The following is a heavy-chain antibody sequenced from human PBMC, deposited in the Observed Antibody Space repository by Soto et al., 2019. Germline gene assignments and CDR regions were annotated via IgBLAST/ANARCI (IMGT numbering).Heavy chain of an antibody. CDR1: GFTFSSYG. J-gene: IGHJ4*02. D-gene: IGHD6-13*01. V-gene: IGHV3-30*18. CDR2: ISYDGSNK. Sequence: QVQLVESGGGVVQPGRSLRLSCAASGFTFSSYGMHWVRQAPGKGLEWVAVISYDGSNKYYADSVKGRFTISRDNSKNTLNLQMTSLRVGDTAVYYCPKKIYPGGSAAADYWGKGPLVTVS. CDR3: PKKIYPGGSAAADY.